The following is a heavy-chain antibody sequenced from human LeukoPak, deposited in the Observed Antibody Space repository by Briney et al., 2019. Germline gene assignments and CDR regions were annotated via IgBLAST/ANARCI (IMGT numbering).Heavy chain of an antibody. Sequence: PSETLSLTCTVSGGSISSCSSYWDWIRQPPGKGLEWIGNIYYSGSTNYNASLKSRVTISVDTSKNQFSLKLSSVTAADTALYYCARRGGGSWYYFDYWGQGTLVTVSS. V-gene: IGHV4-39*01. CDR3: ARRGGGSWYYFDY. CDR2: IYYSGST. D-gene: IGHD2-15*01. CDR1: GGSISSCSSY. J-gene: IGHJ4*02.